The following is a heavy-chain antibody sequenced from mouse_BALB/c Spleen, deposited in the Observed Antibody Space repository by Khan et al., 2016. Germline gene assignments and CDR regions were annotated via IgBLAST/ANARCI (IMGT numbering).Heavy chain of an antibody. CDR1: GFDFRSYW. CDR2: INPDSRTI. D-gene: IGHD1-1*01. Sequence: EVKLLESGGGLVQPGGSLKLSCAASGFDFRSYWMSWVRQAPGKGLEWIGEINPDSRTINYSPSLKDKFTISRDNAKSTLYLQMSKVRSEDTALYDCARARYYGYLAYWGQGTLVTVSA. J-gene: IGHJ3*01. CDR3: ARARYYGYLAY. V-gene: IGHV4-1*02.